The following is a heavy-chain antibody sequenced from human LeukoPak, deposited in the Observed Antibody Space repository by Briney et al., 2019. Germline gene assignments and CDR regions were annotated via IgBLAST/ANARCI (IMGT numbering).Heavy chain of an antibody. V-gene: IGHV1-2*02. J-gene: IGHJ4*02. Sequence: GASVKVSCKASGYTFTGYYMHWVRQAPGQGLEWMGWINPNSGGTNYAQKFQGRVTMTRDTSINTAYMELSRLRSDDTAVYYCARAIEWEPYYFDYWAREPWSPSPQ. CDR3: ARAIEWEPYYFDY. CDR1: GYTFTGYY. D-gene: IGHD1-26*01. CDR2: INPNSGGT.